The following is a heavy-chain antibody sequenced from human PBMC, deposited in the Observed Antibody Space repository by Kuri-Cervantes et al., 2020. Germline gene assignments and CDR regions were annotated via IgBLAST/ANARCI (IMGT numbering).Heavy chain of an antibody. J-gene: IGHJ6*02. V-gene: IGHV3-13*01. CDR3: ARDAHGMDV. Sequence: GESLKISCAASGFTFSSYDMHWVRQATGKGLEWVSAIGTAGDTYYPGSVKGRFTISRENAKNSLYLQMNSLRAGDTAVCYCARDAHGMDVWGQGTTVTVSS. CDR1: GFTFSSYD. CDR2: IGTAGDT.